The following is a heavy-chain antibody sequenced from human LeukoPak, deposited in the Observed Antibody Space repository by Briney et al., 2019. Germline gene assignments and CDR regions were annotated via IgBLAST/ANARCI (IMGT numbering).Heavy chain of an antibody. CDR3: ARPRFEDSLLGATGNWFDP. J-gene: IGHJ5*02. D-gene: IGHD1-26*01. CDR2: INHSGST. V-gene: IGHV4-34*01. CDR1: GGSFSGFY. Sequence: PSETLSLTCAVYGGSFSGFYWSWIRQPPGKGLEWIGEINHSGSTNYNPSLKSRVTISVDTSKNQFSLKLSSVTAADTAVYYCARPRFEDSLLGATGNWFDPWGQGTLVTVSS.